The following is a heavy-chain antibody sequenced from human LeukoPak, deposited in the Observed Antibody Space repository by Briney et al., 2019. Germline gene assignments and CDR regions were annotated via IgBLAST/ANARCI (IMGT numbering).Heavy chain of an antibody. D-gene: IGHD5-12*01. J-gene: IGHJ3*02. CDR1: GGSISSSSYY. CDR3: ARYVVATEAFDI. Sequence: SETLSLTCTVSGGSISSSSYYWGWIRQPPGKGLEWIGSIYYSGSTYYNPSLKSRVTISVDTSKNQFSLKLSSVTAADTAVYYCARYVVATEAFDIWGQGTMVTVSS. CDR2: IYYSGST. V-gene: IGHV4-39*07.